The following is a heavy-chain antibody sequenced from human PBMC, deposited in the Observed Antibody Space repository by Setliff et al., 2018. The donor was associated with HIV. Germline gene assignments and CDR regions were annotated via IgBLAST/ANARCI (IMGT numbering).Heavy chain of an antibody. CDR3: ARLRISDF. CDR1: GFNFKTYG. Sequence: PGGSLRLSCAASGFNFKTYGMTWVRQAPGKGLEWVSHVGGGRFETYYADSVQGRFTVSRDDSKSAIYLQMDGLRVEDTAVYYCARLRISDFWGQGTPVTVSS. J-gene: IGHJ4*02. CDR2: VGGGRFET. V-gene: IGHV3-21*06.